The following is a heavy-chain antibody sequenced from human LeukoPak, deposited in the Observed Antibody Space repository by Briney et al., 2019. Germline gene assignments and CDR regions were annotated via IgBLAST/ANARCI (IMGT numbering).Heavy chain of an antibody. CDR3: AKEAGYNYAPLDF. V-gene: IGHV3-30*18. CDR1: GFTFSGYG. Sequence: GGSLRLACAASGFTFSGYGMQWVRQAPGKGLDWVAVVSSDGSVKHYADSVKGRFTISRDNSRNTLDLQMNSLREEDTAVYYCAKEAGYNYAPLDFWGQGTLVTVSS. CDR2: VSSDGSVK. J-gene: IGHJ4*02. D-gene: IGHD5-18*01.